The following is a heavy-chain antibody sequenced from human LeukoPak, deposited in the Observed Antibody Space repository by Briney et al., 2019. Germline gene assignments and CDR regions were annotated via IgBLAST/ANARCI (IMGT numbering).Heavy chain of an antibody. CDR3: ARAKEYVWGSYRLTSHFDY. J-gene: IGHJ4*02. V-gene: IGHV4-34*01. CDR1: GGSFSGYY. Sequence: PSETLSLTCAVYGGSFSGYYWSWIRQPPGKGLEWIGEINHSGSTNYNPSLKSRVTISVDTSKNQFSLKLSSVTAADTAVYYCARAKEYVWGSYRLTSHFDYWGQGTLVTVSS. D-gene: IGHD3-16*02. CDR2: INHSGST.